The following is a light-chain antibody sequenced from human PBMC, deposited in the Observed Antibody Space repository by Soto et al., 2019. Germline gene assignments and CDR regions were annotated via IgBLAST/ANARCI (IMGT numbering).Light chain of an antibody. Sequence: DIQMTQSPSSLSASVGDRVTITCRASQSINSQLSWYQQKPGKAPQVLIFLTSSLQSGVPSRFSGSGSGTDFTLTINNLQPEDFATYYCQQSYSPLLYSFGQGTKLEIK. CDR3: QQSYSPLLYS. CDR2: LTS. CDR1: QSINSQ. V-gene: IGKV1-39*01. J-gene: IGKJ2*03.